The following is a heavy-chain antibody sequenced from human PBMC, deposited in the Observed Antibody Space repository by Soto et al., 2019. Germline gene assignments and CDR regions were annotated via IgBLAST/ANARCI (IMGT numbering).Heavy chain of an antibody. V-gene: IGHV3-21*01. CDR1: GFTFSAYT. D-gene: IGHD1-26*01. J-gene: IGHJ4*02. CDR2: ITRDSNHI. CDR3: ARPFIVGSTTLGY. Sequence: GGSLRLSCAASGFTFSAYTINWVRQAPGKGLEWVASITRDSNHIYFADSVKGRFTLSRDNAKSSVYLQMNSLRAEDTAIYFCARPFIVGSTTLGYWGQGTLVTVSS.